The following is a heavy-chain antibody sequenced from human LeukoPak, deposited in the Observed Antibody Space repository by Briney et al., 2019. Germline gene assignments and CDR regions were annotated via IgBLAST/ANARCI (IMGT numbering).Heavy chain of an antibody. V-gene: IGHV3-7*01. Sequence: GGSLRLSCAASGFTFSSYWMSWVRQAPGKGLEWVANIKQDGSEKYYVDSVKGRFTISRDNARNSLYLQMNSLRAEDTAVYYCAREYIRVVDSPYYFDYWGQGTLVTVSS. J-gene: IGHJ4*02. CDR3: AREYIRVVDSPYYFDY. D-gene: IGHD1-14*01. CDR2: IKQDGSEK. CDR1: GFTFSSYW.